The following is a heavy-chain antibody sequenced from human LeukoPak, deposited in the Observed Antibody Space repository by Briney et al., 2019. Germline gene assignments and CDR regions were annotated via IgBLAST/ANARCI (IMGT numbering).Heavy chain of an antibody. CDR2: ISSSSSYI. V-gene: IGHV3-21*01. Sequence: GGSLRLSCAASGFTFSSYSMNWVRQAPGKGLEWVSSISSSSSYIYYADSVKGRFTISRDNAKSSLYLQMNSLRAEDTAVYYCAREGGYSSSLDAFDIWGQGTMVTVSS. D-gene: IGHD6-6*01. CDR1: GFTFSSYS. J-gene: IGHJ3*02. CDR3: AREGGYSSSLDAFDI.